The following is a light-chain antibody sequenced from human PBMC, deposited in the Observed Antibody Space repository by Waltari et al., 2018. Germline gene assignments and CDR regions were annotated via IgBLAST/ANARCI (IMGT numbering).Light chain of an antibody. V-gene: IGKV1-39*01. CDR3: QQYYSFQYT. Sequence: DIQMTQSPSSQSASVGDRVTITCRASQSITTFLNWYQQKPGKAPKLLIYGASRLQSGVPSRFSGSGSGTDFTLTISSLQVEDFATYYCQQYYSFQYTFGQGTKLEIK. CDR2: GAS. J-gene: IGKJ2*01. CDR1: QSITTF.